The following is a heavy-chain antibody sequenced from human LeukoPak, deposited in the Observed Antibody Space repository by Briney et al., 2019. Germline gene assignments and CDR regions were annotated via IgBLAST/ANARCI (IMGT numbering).Heavy chain of an antibody. V-gene: IGHV4-39*01. D-gene: IGHD3-10*01. CDR1: GGSIGSSSYY. CDR2: IYYSGST. Sequence: SETLSLTCTVSGGSIGSSSYYWGWIRPPPGKGLEWIGSIYYSGSTYYNPSLKSRVTISVDTSKNQFSLKLSSVTAADTAVYYCASESYYGSGSLHKYYFDYWGQGTLVTVSS. J-gene: IGHJ4*02. CDR3: ASESYYGSGSLHKYYFDY.